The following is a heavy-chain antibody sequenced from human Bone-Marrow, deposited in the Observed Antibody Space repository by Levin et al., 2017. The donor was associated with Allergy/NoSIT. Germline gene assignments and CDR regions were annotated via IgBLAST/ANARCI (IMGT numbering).Heavy chain of an antibody. Sequence: GGSLRLSCAASGFTFSSYWMHWVRQAPGKGLVWVSHINSDGSSTTYADSVKGRFTISRDNTKNTLYLQMNSLRAEDTAVYYCTGVTDFDYWGQGTVVTVSS. V-gene: IGHV3-74*01. CDR1: GFTFSSYW. D-gene: IGHD2-21*02. CDR2: INSDGSST. CDR3: TGVTDFDY. J-gene: IGHJ4*02.